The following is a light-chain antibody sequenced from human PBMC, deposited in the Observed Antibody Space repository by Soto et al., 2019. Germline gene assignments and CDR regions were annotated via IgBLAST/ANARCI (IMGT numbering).Light chain of an antibody. CDR1: SSDVGGYNY. Sequence: QSVLTQPASVSVSPGQSITISCTGTSSDVGGYNYVSWYQQHPGKAPKLMIYDVSNRPSGVSNRFSGSKSGNTASLTISGLQAEDEADYYCSSYTSSSTLDYVFGTGTKVTVL. CDR3: SSYTSSSTLDYV. CDR2: DVS. V-gene: IGLV2-14*01. J-gene: IGLJ1*01.